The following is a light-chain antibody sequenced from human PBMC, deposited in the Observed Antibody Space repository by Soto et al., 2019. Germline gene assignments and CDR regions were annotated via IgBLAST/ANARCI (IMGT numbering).Light chain of an antibody. V-gene: IGKV1-39*01. CDR2: AAS. CDR3: QQSNSSPPT. J-gene: IGKJ4*01. Sequence: DIQMTLSPSALSASVGHRVTITCPASQSITNYLNWYQHKPGQAPNLLIYAASTLQAGVPSRFRGSGSGTDFTLTISSLQPEDFATYFCQQSNSSPPTFGGGTKVDIK. CDR1: QSITNY.